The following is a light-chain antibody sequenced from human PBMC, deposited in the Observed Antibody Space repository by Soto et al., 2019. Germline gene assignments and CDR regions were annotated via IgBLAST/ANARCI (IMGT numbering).Light chain of an antibody. CDR1: QIFLHSNGYNY. CDR2: LGS. V-gene: IGKV2-28*01. J-gene: IGKJ1*01. Sequence: LMTQTPLSLSVAPGQPASISCKSSQIFLHSNGYNYLDWYLQKPGRSPQLLIYLGSNRASGVPDRFSGSGSGTDFTLKISRVEAEDVGVYYCMQALHSPWTFGQGTKVDIK. CDR3: MQALHSPWT.